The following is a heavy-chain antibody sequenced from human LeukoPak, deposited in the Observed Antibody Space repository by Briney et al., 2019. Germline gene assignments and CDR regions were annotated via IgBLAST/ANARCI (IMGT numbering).Heavy chain of an antibody. CDR2: IYSGGST. CDR3: ARVQWLRSWYFDY. V-gene: IGHV3-53*01. D-gene: IGHD5-18*01. CDR1: GFTVSSNY. J-gene: IGHJ4*02. Sequence: GGSLRLSCAASGFTVSSNYMSWVRQAPGKGLEWVSVIYSGGSTYYADSVKGRFTISRDNSKNTLYLQVNSLRAEDTAVYYCARVQWLRSWYFDYWGQGTLVTVSS.